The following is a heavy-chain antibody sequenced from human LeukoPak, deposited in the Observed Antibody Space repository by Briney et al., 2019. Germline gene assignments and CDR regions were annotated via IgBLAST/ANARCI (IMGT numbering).Heavy chain of an antibody. V-gene: IGHV3-21*01. Sequence: GGSLRLSCAASGFTLFTYSINWVRQAPGKGLEWVSSISGNTTYIYYADSVKGRFTISRDNAKNSLYLQMNSLRAEDTAVYYCAREEMGGTTRSGALTWGQGTLVTVSS. CDR2: ISGNTTYI. CDR3: AREEMGGTTRSGALT. J-gene: IGHJ5*02. D-gene: IGHD1-14*01. CDR1: GFTLFTYS.